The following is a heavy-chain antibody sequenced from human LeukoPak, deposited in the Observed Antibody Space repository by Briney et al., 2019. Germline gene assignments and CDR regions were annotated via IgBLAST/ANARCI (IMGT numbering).Heavy chain of an antibody. J-gene: IGHJ4*02. V-gene: IGHV4-39*01. D-gene: IGHD6-19*01. Sequence: PSETLSLTCTVSGGSISSSSYYWGWIRQPPGKGLEWIGSIYYSGRTSYNPSLKSRVTISVDTSKNQFSLKLSSVTAADTAVYYCASWVAVAGGFDYWGQGTLVTVSS. CDR2: IYYSGRT. CDR3: ASWVAVAGGFDY. CDR1: GGSISSSSYY.